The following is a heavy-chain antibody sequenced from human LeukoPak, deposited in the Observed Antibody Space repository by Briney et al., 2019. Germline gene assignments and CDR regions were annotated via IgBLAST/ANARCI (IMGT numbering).Heavy chain of an antibody. CDR3: ASAAMYRGVISAGLER. CDR1: GFTFSSYG. D-gene: IGHD3-10*01. CDR2: IWYDESNK. J-gene: IGHJ4*02. V-gene: IGHV3-33*01. Sequence: GKSLRLSCAASGFTFSSYGMHWLRQAPGKGLEWVAVIWYDESNKYYVDYVKGRFTISKVNSKNTPYLQLYSLRADDTVVYYGASAAMYRGVISAGLERWGQGTLVTVSS.